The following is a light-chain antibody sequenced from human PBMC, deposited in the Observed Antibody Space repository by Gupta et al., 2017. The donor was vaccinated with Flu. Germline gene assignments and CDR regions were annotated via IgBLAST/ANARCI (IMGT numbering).Light chain of an antibody. CDR3: QQYCSTPCT. V-gene: IGKV4-1*01. CDR1: QNLFYSSNNKNY. Sequence: EITLTQSPDSLSVSLGERATINCKSSQNLFYSSNNKNYLAWYQKKPGQPPRLLLYWASSRETGVPDRFSGSGSGTDFTLSITSLQAEDVAVYFCQQYCSTPCTFGQGTKLEIK. J-gene: IGKJ2*02. CDR2: WAS.